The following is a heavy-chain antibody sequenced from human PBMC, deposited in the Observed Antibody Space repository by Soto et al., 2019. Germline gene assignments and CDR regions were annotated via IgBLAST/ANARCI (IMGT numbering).Heavy chain of an antibody. D-gene: IGHD3-3*02. V-gene: IGHV1-18*04. J-gene: IGHJ4*02. CDR3: AREHFPSTYDSFEY. Sequence: QVQLVQSGAEMKKPGASVKVSCKASGYTFTTYGISWVRQAPGQGLEWMGWISAYNGNTHYAQKLQGRVTMTTDPSTSTAYVELRSLRSDDTAVYYCAREHFPSTYDSFEYWGQGPLVTVSS. CDR2: ISAYNGNT. CDR1: GYTFTTYG.